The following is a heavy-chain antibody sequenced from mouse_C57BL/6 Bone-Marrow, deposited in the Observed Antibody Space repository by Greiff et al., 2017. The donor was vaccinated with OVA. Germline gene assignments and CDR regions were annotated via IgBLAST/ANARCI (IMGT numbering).Heavy chain of an antibody. CDR3: ARGGGDDYYGGYFDV. J-gene: IGHJ1*03. CDR2: IYPGNGNT. V-gene: IGHV1-84*01. D-gene: IGHD1-1*01. CDR1: GYTFTDYY. Sequence: VQLQQSGPELVKPGASVKISCKASGYTFTDYYINWVKQRPGQGLEWIGWIYPGNGNTKYNEKFKGKATLTVDTSSSTAYMHLSSLTSEDSAVYCCARGGGDDYYGGYFDVWGTGTTVTASS.